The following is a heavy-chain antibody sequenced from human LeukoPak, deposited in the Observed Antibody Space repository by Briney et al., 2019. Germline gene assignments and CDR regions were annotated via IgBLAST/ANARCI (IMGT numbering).Heavy chain of an antibody. V-gene: IGHV3-53*01. CDR1: GFTVSSNY. CDR2: IYRGGDT. Sequence: PGGSLRLSCAASGFTVSSNYMSWVRQAPGKGLEWVSVIYRGGDTDYADSVKGRFTISRDNSKNTLYLQMNSLRAEDTAVYYCASTAGSSYDYWGQGTLVTVSS. CDR3: ASTAGSSYDY. J-gene: IGHJ4*02. D-gene: IGHD1-26*01.